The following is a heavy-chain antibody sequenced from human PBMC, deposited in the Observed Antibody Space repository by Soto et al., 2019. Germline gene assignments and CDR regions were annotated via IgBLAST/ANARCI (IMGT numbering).Heavy chain of an antibody. CDR2: IYYSGST. Sequence: SETLSLTCTVSGGSISSGGYYWSWIRQHPGKGLEWIGYIYYSGSTYYNPSLKSRVTISVDTSKNQFSLKLSSVTAADTAVYYCAXGRYYGXXXXXYXXGMDVWGQGXXVTXSS. J-gene: IGHJ6*02. CDR3: AXGRYYGXXXXXYXXGMDV. V-gene: IGHV4-31*03. D-gene: IGHD3-10*01. CDR1: GGSISSGGYY.